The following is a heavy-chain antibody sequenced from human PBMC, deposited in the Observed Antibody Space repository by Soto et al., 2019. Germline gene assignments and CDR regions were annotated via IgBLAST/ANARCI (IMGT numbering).Heavy chain of an antibody. D-gene: IGHD2-8*02. J-gene: IGHJ4*02. Sequence: EVQLLESGGGLVQPEGSLRRLCAAAGFTVRKYDMTWVRQAPGKGLEWVSTITGAGDTYFADTVKGRFTISRDISKSTLFLRMDSLRAEDPAVYSCARTDKDESQSTGGANRVDSWGQGTLVTVSS. CDR1: GFTVRKYD. CDR2: ITGAGDT. V-gene: IGHV3-23*01. CDR3: ARTDKDESQSTGGANRVDS.